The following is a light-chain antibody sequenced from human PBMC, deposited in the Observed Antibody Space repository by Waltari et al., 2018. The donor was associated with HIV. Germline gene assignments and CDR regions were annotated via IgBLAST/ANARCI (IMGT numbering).Light chain of an antibody. J-gene: IGKJ3*01. CDR1: QSVLYSSNNKNY. V-gene: IGKV4-1*01. CDR2: GAS. Sequence: DIVMTQSPDSLAVSLGERATIHCKSSQSVLYSSNNKNYLTWYQQKPGQPPKLLVYGASTRESGVPDRFSGSGSGTDFTLTISSLQAEDVAVYYCQQYHSTPFTFGPWTKVDIK. CDR3: QQYHSTPFT.